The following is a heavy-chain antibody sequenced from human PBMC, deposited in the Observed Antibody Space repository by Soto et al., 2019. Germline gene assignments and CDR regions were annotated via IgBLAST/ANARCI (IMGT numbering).Heavy chain of an antibody. J-gene: IGHJ4*02. Sequence: SETLSLTCTVSGGSISSYYWSWIRQPPGKGLEWIGYIYYSGSTNYNPSLKSRVTISVDTSKNQFSLKLSSVTAADTAVYYCARGDDYGDYYFDYWGQGTLVTVSS. V-gene: IGHV4-59*01. CDR2: IYYSGST. D-gene: IGHD4-17*01. CDR3: ARGDDYGDYYFDY. CDR1: GGSISSYY.